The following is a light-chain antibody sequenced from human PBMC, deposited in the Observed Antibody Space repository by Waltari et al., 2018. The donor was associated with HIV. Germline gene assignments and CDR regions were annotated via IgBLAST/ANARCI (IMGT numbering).Light chain of an antibody. J-gene: IGLJ3*02. CDR1: SSYVGGYNY. V-gene: IGLV2-14*03. CDR3: SSYTSSSTRV. Sequence: QSALTQPASVSGSPGQSITIPCTGTSSYVGGYNYVSWYQRHPGKAPKLIIYDVSNRPSGVSNRFSGSKSGNRASLTISGLQAEDEADYYCSSYTSSSTRVFGGGTTVTVL. CDR2: DVS.